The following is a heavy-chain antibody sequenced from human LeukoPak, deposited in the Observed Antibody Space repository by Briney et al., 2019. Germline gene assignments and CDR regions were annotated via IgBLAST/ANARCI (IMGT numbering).Heavy chain of an antibody. V-gene: IGHV4-30-2*01. CDR1: GGSISSGGYS. Sequence: SETLSLPCAVSGGSISSGGYSWSWIRQPAGEGLEWIGYIYHSGSTYYNPSLKSRVTISVDRSKNQFSLKLSSVTAADTAVYYCARGNHRHSTVTMFDYWGQGTLVTVSS. D-gene: IGHD4-17*01. CDR3: ARGNHRHSTVTMFDY. J-gene: IGHJ4*02. CDR2: IYHSGST.